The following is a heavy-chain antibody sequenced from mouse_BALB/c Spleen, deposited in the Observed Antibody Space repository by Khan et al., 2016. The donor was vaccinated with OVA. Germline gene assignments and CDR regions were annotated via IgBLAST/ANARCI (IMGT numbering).Heavy chain of an antibody. CDR2: INPRSGYT. D-gene: IGHD1-1*01. CDR3: ARSRGGYYFDY. V-gene: IGHV1-4*02. CDR1: DYTFTSYT. J-gene: IGHJ2*01. Sequence: VKLLESAAELARPGASVKMSCKASDYTFTSYTMHWVKQRPGQGLEWIGYINPRSGYTDYNQKYKDKTTLTADKSSSTAYMQLSSLTSEDSAVYYCARSRGGYYFDYWGHGTTLTVSS.